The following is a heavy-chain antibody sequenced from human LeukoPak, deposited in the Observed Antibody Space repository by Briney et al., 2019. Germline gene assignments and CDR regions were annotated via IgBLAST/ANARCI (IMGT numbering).Heavy chain of an antibody. CDR3: ARVRYCTTNRCYDREFDN. CDR2: IYYSGNT. J-gene: IGHJ4*02. V-gene: IGHV4-59*01. CDR1: GGSISNYY. D-gene: IGHD2-8*01. Sequence: SETLPLTCSVSGGSISNYYWSWIRQPPGKGLEWIGYIYYSGNTNYNPSLKSRVTISVDTSKNLFSLKLNSVTAADTAVYYCARVRYCTTNRCYDREFDNWGQGTLVTVSS.